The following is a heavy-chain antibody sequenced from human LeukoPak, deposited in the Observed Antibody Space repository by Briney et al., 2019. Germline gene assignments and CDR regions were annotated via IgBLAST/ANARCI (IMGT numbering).Heavy chain of an antibody. J-gene: IGHJ5*02. CDR3: AKGSGINHYHWIDP. CDR2: ISGGGGST. V-gene: IGHV3-23*01. D-gene: IGHD1-14*01. CDR1: EFTFSNYA. Sequence: PGGSLRLSCAASEFTFSNYAMNWVRQAPREGLEWVSGISGGGGSTYYADSVKGRFTISRDNSKNTLYLQMDSLRAEDTALYYCAKGSGINHYHWIDPWGQGTLVTVSS.